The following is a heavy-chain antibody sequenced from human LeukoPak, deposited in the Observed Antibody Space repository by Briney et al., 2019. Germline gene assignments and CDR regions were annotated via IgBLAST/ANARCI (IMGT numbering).Heavy chain of an antibody. J-gene: IGHJ6*02. CDR2: ISSSSSYT. D-gene: IGHD6-6*01. Sequence: GGSLRLSCAASGFTFSDYYMSWLRQAPGKGLEWVSYISSSSSYTNYADSVKGRFTISRDNAKNSLYLQMNSLRAEDTAVYYCARYSSSPWGYGMDVWGQGTTVTVSS. CDR3: ARYSSSPWGYGMDV. V-gene: IGHV3-11*06. CDR1: GFTFSDYY.